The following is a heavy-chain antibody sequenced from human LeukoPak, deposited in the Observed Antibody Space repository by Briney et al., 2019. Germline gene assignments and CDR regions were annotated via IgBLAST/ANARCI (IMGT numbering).Heavy chain of an antibody. V-gene: IGHV3-21*04. CDR1: GFTFSSYS. CDR3: AKEYGYTYGEFDY. D-gene: IGHD5-18*01. CDR2: ISSSSSYI. Sequence: GSLRLSCAASGFTFSSYSMNWVRQAPGKGLEWVSSISSSSSYIYYADSVKGRFTISRDNSKNTLYLQMNSLRAEDTAVYYCAKEYGYTYGEFDYWGQGTLVTVSS. J-gene: IGHJ4*02.